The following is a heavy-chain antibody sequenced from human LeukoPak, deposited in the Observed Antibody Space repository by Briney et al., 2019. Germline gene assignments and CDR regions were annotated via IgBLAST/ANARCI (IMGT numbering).Heavy chain of an antibody. CDR3: ASVPYSSSPFYYYYMDV. D-gene: IGHD6-13*01. Sequence: ASVKVSCEASGCTFTGYYMHWVRQAPGQGLEWMGWINPDSGGTIYAQNFQGRVTMTRDTSISTAYMELSSLRSDDTAVYYCASVPYSSSPFYYYYMDVWGKGTTVTVSS. CDR2: INPDSGGT. J-gene: IGHJ6*03. V-gene: IGHV1-2*02. CDR1: GCTFTGYY.